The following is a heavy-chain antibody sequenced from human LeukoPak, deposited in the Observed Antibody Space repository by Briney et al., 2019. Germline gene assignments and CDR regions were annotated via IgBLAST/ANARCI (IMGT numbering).Heavy chain of an antibody. CDR3: ARDRGSSGWYEIDY. V-gene: IGHV3-48*01. Sequence: GGSLRLSCAASGFTFSSYSMNWVRQAPGKGLEWVSYISSSSSTIYYADSVKGRFTISRDNAKHSLYLQMNSLRAEDTAVYYCARDRGSSGWYEIDYWGQGTLVTVSS. CDR1: GFTFSSYS. J-gene: IGHJ4*02. D-gene: IGHD6-19*01. CDR2: ISSSSSTI.